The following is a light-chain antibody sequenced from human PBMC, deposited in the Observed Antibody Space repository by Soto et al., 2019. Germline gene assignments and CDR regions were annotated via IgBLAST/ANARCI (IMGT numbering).Light chain of an antibody. CDR1: NSNIGTNT. J-gene: IGLJ1*01. CDR2: SNN. Sequence: QAVVTQPPSASGTPGQRVTISCSGSNSNIGTNTVNWYQQLPGAAPKLLMYSNNQRPSGVPARFSGSKSGTSASLAISGLQSVDEADYYCAAWDDSLNAYVFGGGTKLTVL. V-gene: IGLV1-44*01. CDR3: AAWDDSLNAYV.